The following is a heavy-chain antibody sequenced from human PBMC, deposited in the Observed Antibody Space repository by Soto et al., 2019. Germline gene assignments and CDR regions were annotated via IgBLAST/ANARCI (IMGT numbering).Heavy chain of an antibody. Sequence: ETLSLTCTVSGSSISPFYWSWIRQPPGKGLEWIGNIYYTGSTKYNPSLKSRVTLSLGTSRNQLSLKLTSVTAADTAVYYCTRVGGYYGDYPNFDYWGPGTLVTVSS. D-gene: IGHD4-17*01. J-gene: IGHJ4*02. CDR3: TRVGGYYGDYPNFDY. CDR1: GSSISPFY. CDR2: IYYTGST. V-gene: IGHV4-59*01.